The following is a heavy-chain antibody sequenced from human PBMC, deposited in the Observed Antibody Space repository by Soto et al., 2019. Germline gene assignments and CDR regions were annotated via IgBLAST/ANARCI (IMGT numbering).Heavy chain of an antibody. CDR2: IIPIFGTA. CDR1: GGTFSSYA. D-gene: IGHD2-21*02. CDR3: ARVLGTYCGGDCYPPSFDY. Sequence: QVQLVQSGAEVKKPGSSVKVSCKASGGTFSSYAISWVRQAPGQGLEWMGGIIPIFGTANYAQKFQGRVTITADESTVTACMGLSSLRTEDTAVYYCARVLGTYCGGDCYPPSFDYWGQGTLVTVSS. J-gene: IGHJ4*02. V-gene: IGHV1-69*12.